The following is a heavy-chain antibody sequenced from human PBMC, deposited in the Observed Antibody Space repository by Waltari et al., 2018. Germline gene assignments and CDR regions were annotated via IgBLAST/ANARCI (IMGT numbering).Heavy chain of an antibody. V-gene: IGHV4-39*01. CDR3: GRIAFGDDGGYFQY. D-gene: IGHD4-17*01. CDR2: MQYRGGT. J-gene: IGHJ1*01. CDR1: GGSITTNYN. Sequence: QLQLQESGPGLVRPSETLSLTCTVSGGSITTNYNWAWIRPPPGKGLERMGNMQYRGGTFYNPALMSRVTISLDTSKNQFSLTLTSVDAADTAVYFCGRIAFGDDGGYFQYWGQGTLVTVSS.